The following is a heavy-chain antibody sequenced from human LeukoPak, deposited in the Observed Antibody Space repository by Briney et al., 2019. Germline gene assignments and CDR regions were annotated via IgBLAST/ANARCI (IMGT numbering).Heavy chain of an antibody. CDR3: ARDYYDSSGYYDY. CDR2: VYYSGNT. D-gene: IGHD3-22*01. J-gene: IGHJ4*02. CDR1: CGSGSSWGYY. Sequence: PSVARSLTCTFSCGSGSSWGYYWSWIREPPAKGLAWIGYVYYSGNTNYNPSLKSRVTITVDTSKNQFPLKLSSVTAADTAVYYCARDYYDSSGYYDYWGQGALVTVSS. V-gene: IGHV4-61*08.